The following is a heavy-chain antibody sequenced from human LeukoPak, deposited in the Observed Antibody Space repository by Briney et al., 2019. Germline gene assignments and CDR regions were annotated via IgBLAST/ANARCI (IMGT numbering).Heavy chain of an antibody. J-gene: IGHJ4*02. CDR1: GGSISSYY. CDR2: IYYSGST. Sequence: PSETLSLTCTVSGGSISSYYWSWIRQPPGKGLEWIGYIYYSGSTKCNPSLKSRVTISGDTSKNQFSLKLSSVTAADTAVYYCATATLYCSGGSCYPNYFDYWGQGTLVTVSS. CDR3: ATATLYCSGGSCYPNYFDY. V-gene: IGHV4-59*01. D-gene: IGHD2-15*01.